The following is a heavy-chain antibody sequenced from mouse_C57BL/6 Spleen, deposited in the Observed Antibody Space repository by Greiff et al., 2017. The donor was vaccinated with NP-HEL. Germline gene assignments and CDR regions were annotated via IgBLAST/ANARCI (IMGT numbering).Heavy chain of an antibody. Sequence: VQLQQSGAELVKPGASVKISCKASGYAFSSYWMNWVKQRPGKGLEWIGQIYPGDGDTNYNGKFKGKATLTADKSSSTAYMQLSSLTSEDSAVYFCARWGNSIYYYAMDYWGQGTSVTVSS. CDR2: IYPGDGDT. D-gene: IGHD2-1*01. CDR3: ARWGNSIYYYAMDY. V-gene: IGHV1-80*01. J-gene: IGHJ4*01. CDR1: GYAFSSYW.